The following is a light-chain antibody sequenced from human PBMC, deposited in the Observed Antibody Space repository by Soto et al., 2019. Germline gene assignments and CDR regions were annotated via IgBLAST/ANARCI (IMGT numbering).Light chain of an antibody. J-gene: IGKJ1*01. CDR2: GAS. V-gene: IGKV3-11*01. Sequence: EIVLTQSPATLSLSPGERAALCCGASQSVSTYLAWYQQKPGQAPRLLIHGASTRAPGFPARFSGSGSGTDFTLTISSLQSEDFAVYYCQQRSNWPPWTFGQGTKVDI. CDR1: QSVSTY. CDR3: QQRSNWPPWT.